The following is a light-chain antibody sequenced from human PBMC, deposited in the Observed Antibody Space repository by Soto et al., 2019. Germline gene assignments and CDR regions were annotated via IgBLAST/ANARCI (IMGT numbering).Light chain of an antibody. Sequence: DIQMTQSPSTLSAFVGGRVTITCRASQNINSWLAWYQQKPGKAPKLLIYKASSLQSGVPSRFSGRGSGTEFTLNISRLQPDYFATYYCQQYESYLSFGQGTRREIK. J-gene: IGKJ5*01. CDR3: QQYESYLS. V-gene: IGKV1-5*03. CDR1: QNINSW. CDR2: KAS.